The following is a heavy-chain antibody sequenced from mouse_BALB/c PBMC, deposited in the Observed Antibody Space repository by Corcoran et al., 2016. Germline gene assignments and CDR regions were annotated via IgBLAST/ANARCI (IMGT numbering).Heavy chain of an antibody. CDR2: INPNNGGT. J-gene: IGHJ3*01. Sequence: EVLLQQSGTELVKPGASVKIPCKASGYTFTDYNMDWVKHSHGKSLEWIGDINPNNGGTIYNQKFKGKATLTVDKSSSTAYMELRSLTSEDTAVYYCARRGSMIRVAYWGQGTLVTVSA. CDR3: ARRGSMIRVAY. D-gene: IGHD2-4*01. V-gene: IGHV1-18*01. CDR1: GYTFTDYN.